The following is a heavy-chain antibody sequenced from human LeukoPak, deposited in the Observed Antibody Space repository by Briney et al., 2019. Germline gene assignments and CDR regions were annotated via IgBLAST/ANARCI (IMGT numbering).Heavy chain of an antibody. Sequence: GGSLRLSCAASGFTFSSYSMNWVRQAPGKGQEWVSSISSRSSYIYYADSVKGRFTISRDNAKNSLYLQMNSLRAEDTAVYYCARDPFPAAILEKIPVYFDYWGQGTLVTVSS. CDR1: GFTFSSYS. J-gene: IGHJ4*02. D-gene: IGHD2-2*02. CDR2: ISSRSSYI. CDR3: ARDPFPAAILEKIPVYFDY. V-gene: IGHV3-21*01.